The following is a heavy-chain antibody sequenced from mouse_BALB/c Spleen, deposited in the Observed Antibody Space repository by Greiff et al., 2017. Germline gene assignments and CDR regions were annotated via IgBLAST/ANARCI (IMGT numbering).Heavy chain of an antibody. D-gene: IGHD1-1*01. CDR3: ASSNYYGSSYGY. Sequence: EVKLMESGPGLVKPSQSLSLTCSVTGYSITSGYYWNWIRQFPGNKLEWMGYISYDGSNNYNPSLKNRISITRDTSKNQFFLKLNSVTTEDTATYYCASSNYYGSSYGYWGQGTTLTVSS. J-gene: IGHJ2*01. V-gene: IGHV3-6*02. CDR2: ISYDGSN. CDR1: GYSITSGYY.